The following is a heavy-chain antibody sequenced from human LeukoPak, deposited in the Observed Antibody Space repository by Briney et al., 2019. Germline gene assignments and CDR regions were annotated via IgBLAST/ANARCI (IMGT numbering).Heavy chain of an antibody. J-gene: IGHJ4*02. Sequence: GGTLRLSCTASGFTFGDYAMSWVRQAPGKGLEWVSVISETGGVTHYADSMKGRFTISRDNIKNTLNLQMNSLRAEDTAIYCARDSSHYLGSSDYWGQGTLVTVSS. CDR2: ISETGGVT. CDR1: GFTFGDYA. V-gene: IGHV3-23*01. D-gene: IGHD6-6*01. CDR3: ARDSSHYLGSSDY.